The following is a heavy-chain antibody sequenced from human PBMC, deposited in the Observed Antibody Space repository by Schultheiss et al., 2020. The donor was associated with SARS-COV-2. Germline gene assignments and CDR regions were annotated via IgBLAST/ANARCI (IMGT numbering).Heavy chain of an antibody. CDR2: ISYDGSNK. CDR3: ARHPADYDIFDMDV. D-gene: IGHD3-9*01. J-gene: IGHJ6*03. Sequence: GGSLRLSCAASGFTFSSYWMHWVRQAPGKGLEWVAVISYDGSNKYYADSVKGRFTISRHNSKNTLFLQMNSLRTEDTAVYYCARHPADYDIFDMDVWGKGTTVTVSS. CDR1: GFTFSSYW. V-gene: IGHV3-30*14.